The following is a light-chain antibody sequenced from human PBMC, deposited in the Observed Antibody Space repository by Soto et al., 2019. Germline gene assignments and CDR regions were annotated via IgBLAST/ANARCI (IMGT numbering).Light chain of an antibody. CDR1: QSLLHSNGYNC. V-gene: IGKV2-28*01. J-gene: IGKJ2*01. CDR3: MQALQGYT. CDR2: LGS. Sequence: DIVMTQSPLSLPVTPGEPASISCRSSQSLLHSNGYNCLDWYLQKPGQSPQLLIYLGSNRASGVPDRFSGSGSGTDFTLKISRVEAEDVGVYYCMQALQGYTFGQGTKLEIK.